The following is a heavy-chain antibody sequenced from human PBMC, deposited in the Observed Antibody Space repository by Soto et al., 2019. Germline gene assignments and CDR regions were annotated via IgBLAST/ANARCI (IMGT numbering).Heavy chain of an antibody. V-gene: IGHV3-9*01. D-gene: IGHD4-4*01. Sequence: EVQLVESGGGLVQPGRSLRLSCAASGFTFDDYALDWVRQAPGKGLEWVSGISWKSGSIGYADSVRGRFTISRDNAKNSLYLQMNSLRPEDTALYYCAKDKVYSNYQYYFASWGQGTLVTVSS. J-gene: IGHJ4*02. CDR3: AKDKVYSNYQYYFAS. CDR2: ISWKSGSI. CDR1: GFTFDDYA.